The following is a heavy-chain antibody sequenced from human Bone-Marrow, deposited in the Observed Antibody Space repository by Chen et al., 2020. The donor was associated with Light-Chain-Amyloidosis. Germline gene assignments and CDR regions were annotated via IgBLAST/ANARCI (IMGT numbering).Heavy chain of an antibody. D-gene: IGHD4-4*01. Sequence: QVHLQESGRGLMKPSETLSPTCSVSGGSTRSSSHYWGWIRQPPRKGLEWIGSVYYSGRTYYSPSLKSRVSISIDTSKNQFTLRLTSVTAADSAVYFCARAVDYSNYGWFDPWGQGTLVTVSS. CDR1: GGSTRSSSHY. CDR3: ARAVDYSNYGWFDP. CDR2: VYYSGRT. V-gene: IGHV4-39*01. J-gene: IGHJ5*02.